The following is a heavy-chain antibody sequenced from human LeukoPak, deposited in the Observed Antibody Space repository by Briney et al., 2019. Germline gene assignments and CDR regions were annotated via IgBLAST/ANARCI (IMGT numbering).Heavy chain of an antibody. D-gene: IGHD2-2*01. Sequence: SETLSLTCTVSGGSISSYYWSWIRQPPGKGLEWIGYIYYSGSTNYSPSLKSRVTISIDTSKNQFSLKLSSVTAADTAVYYCARDEGMYCSSTSCYGAWFDPWGQGTLVTVSS. CDR2: IYYSGST. V-gene: IGHV4-59*01. CDR1: GGSISSYY. J-gene: IGHJ5*02. CDR3: ARDEGMYCSSTSCYGAWFDP.